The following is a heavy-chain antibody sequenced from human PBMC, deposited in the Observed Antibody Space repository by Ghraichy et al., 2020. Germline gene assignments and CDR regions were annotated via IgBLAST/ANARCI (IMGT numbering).Heavy chain of an antibody. D-gene: IGHD6-19*01. J-gene: IGHJ4*02. CDR3: AKDRGGSGDYFDY. CDR2: ISGSGGST. CDR1: EFTFSSYA. Sequence: SCAASEFTFSSYAMSWVRQAPGKGLEWVSAISGSGGSTYYADSVKGRFTISRDNSKNTLYLQMNSLRAEDTAVYYCAKDRGGSGDYFDYWGQGTLVTVSS. V-gene: IGHV3-23*01.